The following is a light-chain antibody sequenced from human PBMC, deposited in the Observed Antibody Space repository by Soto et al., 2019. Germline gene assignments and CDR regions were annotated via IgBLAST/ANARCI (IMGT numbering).Light chain of an antibody. CDR1: HSISRQ. J-gene: IGKJ1*01. V-gene: IGKV1-5*03. Sequence: DIQMTQSPSTLSASVGDRVSVTCRASHSISRQLAGYQQKPGKAPNLLIYHASNFEPGVPSRFGGGGAGTEFTLSSLQPDYAETYYRLQYHSYWTFGQGTKVQVK. CDR2: HAS. CDR3: LQYHSYWT.